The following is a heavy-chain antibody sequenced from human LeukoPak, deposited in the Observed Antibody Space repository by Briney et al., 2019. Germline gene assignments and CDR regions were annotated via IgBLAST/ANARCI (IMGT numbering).Heavy chain of an antibody. CDR1: GFTFSSYG. CDR2: IKQDGSEK. V-gene: IGHV3-7*01. Sequence: PGGPLRLSCTASGFTFSSYGIHWVRQAPGKGLEWVANIKQDGSEKYYVDSVKGRFTISRDNAKNSLYLQMNSLRAEDTAVYYCARDLSPPTYYYDSSGYRRPTFYPPGYWGQGTLVTVSS. D-gene: IGHD3-22*01. CDR3: ARDLSPPTYYYDSSGYRRPTFYPPGY. J-gene: IGHJ4*02.